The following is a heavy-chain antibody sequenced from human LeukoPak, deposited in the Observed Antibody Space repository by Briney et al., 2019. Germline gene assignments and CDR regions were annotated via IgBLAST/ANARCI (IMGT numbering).Heavy chain of an antibody. J-gene: IGHJ4*02. Sequence: GASVKVSCKASGYTFTGYYMHWVRQAPGQGLEWMGWINPNSGGTNYAQKLQGRVTMTTDTSTSTAYMELRSLRSDDTAVYYCARGYCSGGSCYPDFDYWGQGTLVTVSS. CDR2: INPNSGGT. V-gene: IGHV1-2*02. CDR1: GYTFTGYY. D-gene: IGHD2-15*01. CDR3: ARGYCSGGSCYPDFDY.